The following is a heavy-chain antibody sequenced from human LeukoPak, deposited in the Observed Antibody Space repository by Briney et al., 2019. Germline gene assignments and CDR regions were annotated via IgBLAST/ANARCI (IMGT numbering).Heavy chain of an antibody. Sequence: QPGGSLRLSCAASGFTFSSYAMHWVRQAPGKGLEWVAVISYDGSNKYYADSVKGRFTISRDNSKNTLYLQMNSLRAEDTAVYYCARDFSRDSSGYYSLDYWGQGTLVTVSS. CDR3: ARDFSRDSSGYYSLDY. CDR2: ISYDGSNK. J-gene: IGHJ4*02. V-gene: IGHV3-30*04. D-gene: IGHD3-22*01. CDR1: GFTFSSYA.